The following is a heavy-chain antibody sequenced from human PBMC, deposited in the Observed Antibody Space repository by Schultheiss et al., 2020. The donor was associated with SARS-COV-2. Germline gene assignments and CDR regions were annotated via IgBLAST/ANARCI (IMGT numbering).Heavy chain of an antibody. V-gene: IGHV4-61*02. D-gene: IGHD2-21*02. Sequence: SETLSLTCTVSGGAISRGGFHWSWIRQPAGKGLEWIGRIYTSGSTNYNPSLKSRVTMSVDTSKNQFSLKLSSVTAADTAVYYCARGNVVVTHWYFDLWGRGTLVTVSS. CDR2: IYTSGST. J-gene: IGHJ2*01. CDR1: GGAISRGGFH. CDR3: ARGNVVVTHWYFDL.